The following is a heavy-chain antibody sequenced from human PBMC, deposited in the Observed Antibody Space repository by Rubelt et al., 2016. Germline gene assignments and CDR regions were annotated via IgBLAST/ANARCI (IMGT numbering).Heavy chain of an antibody. CDR1: GFSLRTSGMC. Sequence: QVTLRESGPALVKPTQTLTLTCTFSGFSLRTSGMCVSWIRQPPGKALEWLARIDWDDDKYYSTSLKTRLTIFKDTSKNQVVLTMTNMDPVDTATYYCARISRNGYYFDYWGQGTLVTVSS. J-gene: IGHJ4*02. V-gene: IGHV2-70*15. D-gene: IGHD1-1*01. CDR3: ARISRNGYYFDY. CDR2: IDWDDDK.